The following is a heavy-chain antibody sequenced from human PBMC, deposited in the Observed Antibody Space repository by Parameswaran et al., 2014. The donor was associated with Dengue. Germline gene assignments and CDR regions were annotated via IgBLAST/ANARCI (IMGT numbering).Heavy chain of an antibody. CDR2: IDPSDSYT. J-gene: IGHJ4*02. CDR3: ARHDRGSLRGYVWGSYRIDY. D-gene: IGHD3-16*02. V-gene: IGHV5-10-1*01. Sequence: VRQMPGKGLEWMGRIDPSDSYTNYSPSFQGHVTISADKSISTAYLQWSSLKASDTAMYYCARHDRGSLRGYVWGSYRIDYWGQGTLVTVSS.